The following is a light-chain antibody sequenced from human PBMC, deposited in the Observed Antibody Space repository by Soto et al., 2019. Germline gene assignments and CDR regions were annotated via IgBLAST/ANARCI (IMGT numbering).Light chain of an antibody. V-gene: IGKV2-24*01. Sequence: DIVLTQTPLSSPVTLGQPATISCRSRQGLIYSDGNSYLSWLQQRPGQPLRLLIYQVSERFSGVPDRFSGSGAGTDFTLKISRVEPEAVGVYYCMQATQSRTFGQGTRLEIK. CDR2: QVS. J-gene: IGKJ5*01. CDR1: QGLIYSDGNSY. CDR3: MQATQSRT.